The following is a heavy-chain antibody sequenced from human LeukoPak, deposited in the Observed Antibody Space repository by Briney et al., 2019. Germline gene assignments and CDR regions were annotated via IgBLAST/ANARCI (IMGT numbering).Heavy chain of an antibody. V-gene: IGHV3-48*03. CDR3: ATNGYIVVVPAAMESINEDY. J-gene: IGHJ4*02. CDR2: ISSSGSNI. D-gene: IGHD2-2*01. CDR1: GFTFSSYE. Sequence: GGSLRLSCAASGFTFSSYEMNWVRQAPGKGLEWVSSISSSGSNIYYADSVKGRFTISRDNAKNSLYLPMNSLRAEDTAVYYCATNGYIVVVPAAMESINEDYWGQGILVTASS.